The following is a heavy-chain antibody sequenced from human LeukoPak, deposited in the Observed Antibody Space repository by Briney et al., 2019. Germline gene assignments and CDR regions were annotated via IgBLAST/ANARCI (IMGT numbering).Heavy chain of an antibody. V-gene: IGHV4-59*01. J-gene: IGHJ4*02. CDR2: IYHSGST. CDR1: GGSISSYY. Sequence: SETLSLTCTVSGGSISSYYWSWIRQPPGKGLEWIGYIYHSGSTNYNPSLKSRVTISVDTSKKQFSLKLSSVTAADTAVYYCARGYSSSWNYFDYWGQGTLVTVSS. CDR3: ARGYSSSWNYFDY. D-gene: IGHD6-13*01.